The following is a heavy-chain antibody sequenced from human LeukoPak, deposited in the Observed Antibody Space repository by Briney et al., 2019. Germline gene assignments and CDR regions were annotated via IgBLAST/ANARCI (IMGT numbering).Heavy chain of an antibody. CDR2: ISSSSSYI. J-gene: IGHJ3*02. Sequence: GSLRLSCAASGFTFSSYSMNWVRQAPGKGLEWVSSISSSSSYIYYADPVKGRFTISRENAKNSLYLQMNSLRAEDTAVYYCARKIRDDIVVVPAAIDAFDIWGQGTMVTVSS. V-gene: IGHV3-21*01. CDR3: ARKIRDDIVVVPAAIDAFDI. CDR1: GFTFSSYS. D-gene: IGHD2-2*01.